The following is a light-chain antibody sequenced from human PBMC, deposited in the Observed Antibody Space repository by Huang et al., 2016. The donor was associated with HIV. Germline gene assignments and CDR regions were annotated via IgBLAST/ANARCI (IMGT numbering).Light chain of an antibody. CDR2: VAS. CDR1: QSVVYSSNNKNY. V-gene: IGKV4-1*01. CDR3: QQYYSTPLT. J-gene: IGKJ4*01. Sequence: DIVMTQSPDSLAVSLGERATINCKSSQSVVYSSNNKNYLAWYQQKPGQPPKLLIYVASTRASGVPDRCSGSGSGTDFTLTISSLQAEDVAVYYCQQYYSTPLTFGGGTKVEIK.